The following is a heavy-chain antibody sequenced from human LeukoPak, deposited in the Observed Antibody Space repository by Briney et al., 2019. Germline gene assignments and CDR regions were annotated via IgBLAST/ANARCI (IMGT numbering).Heavy chain of an antibody. CDR1: GGSISSYY. D-gene: IGHD5-24*01. CDR2: IYYSGST. CDR3: ARGVGYNSGFPEYFQH. V-gene: IGHV4-59*01. Sequence: PSKTLSLTCTVSGGSISSYYWSWIRQPPGKGLEWIGYIYYSGSTNYNPSLKSRVTISVDTSKNQFSLKLSSVTAADTAVYYCARGVGYNSGFPEYFQHWGQGTLVTVSS. J-gene: IGHJ1*01.